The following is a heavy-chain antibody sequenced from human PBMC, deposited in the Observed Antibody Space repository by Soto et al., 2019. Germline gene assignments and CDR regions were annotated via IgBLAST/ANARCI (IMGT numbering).Heavy chain of an antibody. J-gene: IGHJ6*02. CDR1: GGTFSSYA. V-gene: IGHV1-69*06. D-gene: IGHD2-2*01. Sequence: SVKVSCKASGGTFSSYAISWVRQAPGQGLEWMGGIIPIFGTANYAQKFQGRVTITADKSTSTAYMELSSLRSEDTAVYYCASTAARGRLYYYYGMDVWGQGTTVTVSS. CDR2: IIPIFGTA. CDR3: ASTAARGRLYYYYGMDV.